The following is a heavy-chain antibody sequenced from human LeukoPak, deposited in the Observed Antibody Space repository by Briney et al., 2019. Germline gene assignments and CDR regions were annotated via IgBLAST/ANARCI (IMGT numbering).Heavy chain of an antibody. V-gene: IGHV4-39*01. Sequence: SETLSLTCTVSGYSISSSSYYWGWIRQPPGKGLEWIGSIYYSGSTYYNPSLKSRVTISVDTSKNQFSLKLSSVTAADTAVYYCARQGSMVAFDYWGQGTLVTVSS. J-gene: IGHJ4*02. CDR1: GYSISSSSYY. D-gene: IGHD5-12*01. CDR3: ARQGSMVAFDY. CDR2: IYYSGST.